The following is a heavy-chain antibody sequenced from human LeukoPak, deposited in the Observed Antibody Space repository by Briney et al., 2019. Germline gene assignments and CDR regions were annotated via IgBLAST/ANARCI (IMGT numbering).Heavy chain of an antibody. V-gene: IGHV3-7*03. Sequence: GGSLRLSCAASGFTFSSYLMSWVRQAPGKGLEWVANIKQDGSVEYYVDSVKGRFTISRDNAKNSLYLQMNSLRAEDTAVYFCARLGTYDSSGYYYLFDYWGQGTLVTVSS. CDR1: GFTFSSYL. CDR3: ARLGTYDSSGYYYLFDY. J-gene: IGHJ4*02. CDR2: IKQDGSVE. D-gene: IGHD3-22*01.